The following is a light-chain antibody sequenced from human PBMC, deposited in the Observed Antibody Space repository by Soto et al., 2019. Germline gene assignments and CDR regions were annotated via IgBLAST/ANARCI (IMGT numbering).Light chain of an antibody. Sequence: EIVLTQSPATLSLSPGERATLSCRASQSVSSYLSWYQQKPGQAPRLLIYDASNRATGIPARFSGSGSGTDFTLTISSLEPEDFAVYYCRQRSNLFTFGGGTKVEFK. CDR2: DAS. V-gene: IGKV3-11*01. J-gene: IGKJ4*01. CDR1: QSVSSY. CDR3: RQRSNLFT.